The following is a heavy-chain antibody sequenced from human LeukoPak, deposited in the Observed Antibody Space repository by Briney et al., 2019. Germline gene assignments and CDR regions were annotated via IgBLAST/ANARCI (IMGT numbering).Heavy chain of an antibody. V-gene: IGHV4-39*01. Sequence: SETLSLTCTVSGGSLTRSSYYWGWIRQPPGKGLEWIGTIYYSGSTYYNPSLKGRVTISVDTSKNQFSLKLTSVTAADTAVYYCARHQRDDYGDYPADSWGQGTLVTVSS. D-gene: IGHD4-17*01. J-gene: IGHJ4*02. CDR2: IYYSGST. CDR3: ARHQRDDYGDYPADS. CDR1: GGSLTRSSYY.